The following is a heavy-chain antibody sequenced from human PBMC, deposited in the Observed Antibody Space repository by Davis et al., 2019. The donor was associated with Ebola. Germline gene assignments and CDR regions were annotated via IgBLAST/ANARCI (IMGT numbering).Heavy chain of an antibody. CDR1: GGSANTGGFS. D-gene: IGHD6-6*01. J-gene: IGHJ2*01. CDR2: IYYNGNA. Sequence: MPSQTLSLTCTVSGGSANTGGFSWTWIRQHPGKGLEWIGYIYYNGNAFYNPSLQSRVSISVDPSKNLFSLNVTSVTAADTAVYYCARSRAYDFHLWGRGTVVSVSS. V-gene: IGHV4-31*03. CDR3: ARSRAYDFHL.